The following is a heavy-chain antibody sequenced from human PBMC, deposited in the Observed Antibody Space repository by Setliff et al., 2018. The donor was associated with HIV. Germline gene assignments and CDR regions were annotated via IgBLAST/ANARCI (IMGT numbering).Heavy chain of an antibody. V-gene: IGHV4-4*07. Sequence: SETLSLTCTVSGDSISNYYWSWVRQPAGKGLEWLGRISTSGRTNYNPSLKSRVTMSVDTSKNQFSLKLRSVTAADTAVYYCARHSPSDYWGQGTLVTVSS. CDR1: GDSISNYY. CDR3: ARHSPSDY. J-gene: IGHJ4*02. CDR2: ISTSGRT.